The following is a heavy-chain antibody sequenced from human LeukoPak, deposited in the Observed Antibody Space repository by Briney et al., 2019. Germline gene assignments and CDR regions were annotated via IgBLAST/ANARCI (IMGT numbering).Heavy chain of an antibody. V-gene: IGHV3-13*05. CDR1: GFTFSSYD. J-gene: IGHJ4*02. Sequence: GGSLRLSCAASGFTFSSYDMHWVRQATGKGLECFSAIGTAGDPYYPGSVKGRFTISRENAKNSLYLQMNSLRAGDTAVYYCARGRYCSSTSCYGKNEFDYWGQGTLVTVSS. CDR2: IGTAGDP. D-gene: IGHD2-2*01. CDR3: ARGRYCSSTSCYGKNEFDY.